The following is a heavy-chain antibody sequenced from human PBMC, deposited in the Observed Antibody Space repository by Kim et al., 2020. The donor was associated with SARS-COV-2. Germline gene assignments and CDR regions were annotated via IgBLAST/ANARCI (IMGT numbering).Heavy chain of an antibody. V-gene: IGHV3-30*18. J-gene: IGHJ4*02. D-gene: IGHD6-19*01. CDR1: GFTFSSYG. CDR2: ISYDGSNK. CDR3: AKDNGSGWDFDY. Sequence: GGSLRLSCAASGFTFSSYGMHWVRQAPGKGLEWVAVISYDGSNKYYADSVKGRFTISRDNSKNTLYLQMNSLRAEDTAVYYCAKDNGSGWDFDYWGQGTLVTVSS.